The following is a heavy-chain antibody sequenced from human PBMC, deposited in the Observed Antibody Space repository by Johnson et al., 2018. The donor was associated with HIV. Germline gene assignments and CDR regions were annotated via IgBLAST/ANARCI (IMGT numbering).Heavy chain of an antibody. CDR2: ISWNGGSA. CDR1: GFTFDDYD. J-gene: IGHJ3*01. Sequence: VQLVESWGGVERPGGSLRLSCAASGFTFDDYDMSWVRQAPGKWLEWVSGISWNGGSAAYADPVKGRFTISRDNAKNSLCLQMKTLRVEDAAFYYCARESGQAFDVWGQGTMVTVSS. V-gene: IGHV3-20*04. D-gene: IGHD6-25*01. CDR3: ARESGQAFDV.